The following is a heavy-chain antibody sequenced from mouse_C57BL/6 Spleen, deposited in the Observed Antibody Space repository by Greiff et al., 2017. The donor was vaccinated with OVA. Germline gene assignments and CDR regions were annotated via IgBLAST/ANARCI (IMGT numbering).Heavy chain of an antibody. CDR1: GYTFTSYW. CDR2: IDPSDSYT. J-gene: IGHJ1*03. Sequence: QVQLQQPGAELVKPGASVKLSCKASGYTFTSYWMQWVKQRPGQGLEWIGEIDPSDSYTNYNQKFKGKATLTVDTSSSTAYMQLSSLTSEDSAVYYCARWGEGWYFDVWGTGTTVTVSS. CDR3: ARWGEGWYFDV. V-gene: IGHV1-50*01.